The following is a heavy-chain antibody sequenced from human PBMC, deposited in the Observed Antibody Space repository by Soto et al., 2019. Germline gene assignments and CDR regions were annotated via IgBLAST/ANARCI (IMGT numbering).Heavy chain of an antibody. V-gene: IGHV4-61*01. J-gene: IGHJ4*02. CDR1: GGSVSSGSYY. CDR3: ARGDCSGGSCYSFLDY. CDR2: IYYSGST. Sequence: WETLSLTCTVSGGSVSSGSYYWSWIRQPPGKGLEWIGYIYYSGSTNYNPSLKSRVTISVDTSKNQFSLKLSSVTAADTAVYYCARGDCSGGSCYSFLDYWGQGTLVTVSS. D-gene: IGHD2-15*01.